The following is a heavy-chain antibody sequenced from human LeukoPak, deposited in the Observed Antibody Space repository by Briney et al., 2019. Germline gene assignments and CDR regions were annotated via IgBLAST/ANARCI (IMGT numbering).Heavy chain of an antibody. CDR1: GGSISSYY. J-gene: IGHJ3*02. CDR2: IYYTGRT. CDR3: ARDALRWSAFDI. V-gene: IGHV4-59*12. D-gene: IGHD4-23*01. Sequence: PSETLSLTCTVSGGSISSYYWSWFRQPPGKGLEWIGYIYYTGRTNYNPSLKSRVTISVDTSKNQFSLKLSSVTAADTAVYYCARDALRWSAFDIWGQGTMVTVSS.